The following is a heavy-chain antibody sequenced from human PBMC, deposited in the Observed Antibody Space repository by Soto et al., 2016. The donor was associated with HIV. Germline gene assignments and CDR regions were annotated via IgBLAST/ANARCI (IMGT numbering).Heavy chain of an antibody. Sequence: VQLVESGGGVVQPGRSLRLSCAASGFTFSNYAMHWVRQAPGKGLDWVAVISYDGSNKYYADSVKGRFTISRDNSKNTLSLQMNSLRAEDTAVYYCASERYSNNKELRLHYFDLWAVAPWSLSPQ. CDR3: ASERYSNNKELRLHYFDL. CDR2: ISYDGSNK. CDR1: GFTFSNYA. D-gene: IGHD3-3*01. J-gene: IGHJ2*01. V-gene: IGHV3-30*04.